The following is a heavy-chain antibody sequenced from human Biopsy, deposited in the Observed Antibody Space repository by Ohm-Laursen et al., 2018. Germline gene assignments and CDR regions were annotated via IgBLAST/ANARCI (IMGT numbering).Heavy chain of an antibody. J-gene: IGHJ4*02. CDR2: IYHSGST. V-gene: IGHV4-38-2*02. CDR3: ARGQALKSFDY. CDR1: GYSISSGYY. Sequence: LSPTCTVSGYSISSGYYWGWIRQPPGKGLEWIGSIYHSGSTYYNPSLKSRVTISVDTSKNQFSLKLSSVTAADTAGYYCARGQALKSFDYWGQGTLVTVSS.